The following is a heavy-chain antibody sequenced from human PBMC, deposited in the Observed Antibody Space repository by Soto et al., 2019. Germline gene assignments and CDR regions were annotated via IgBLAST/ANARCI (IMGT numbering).Heavy chain of an antibody. Sequence: EVQLLESGGGLVQPGGSLRLSCAASGFTFSSYAMSWVRQAPGKGLECVSTISSGGGTYYADSVKGRFTISRENSKNSLYLQMSSLRADDTAVYYCAKASATGKSDGMDVWGQGTTVTVSS. CDR2: ISSGGGT. V-gene: IGHV3-23*01. CDR3: AKASATGKSDGMDV. CDR1: GFTFSSYA. D-gene: IGHD7-27*01. J-gene: IGHJ6*02.